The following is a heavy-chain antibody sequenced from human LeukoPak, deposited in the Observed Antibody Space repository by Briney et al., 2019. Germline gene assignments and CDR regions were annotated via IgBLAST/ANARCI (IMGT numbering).Heavy chain of an antibody. CDR3: ARPYRVGGSFPFDI. CDR1: GGSISTYY. Sequence: PSETLSLTCTVSGGSISTYYWTWIRQSAGKGLEWIGRIYTDGSTSCNPSLRSRVTISVDNSKNQFSLKLSSVTAADTAVYYCARPYRVGGSFPFDIWGQGTMVTVSS. J-gene: IGHJ3*02. D-gene: IGHD3-16*02. V-gene: IGHV4-4*07. CDR2: IYTDGST.